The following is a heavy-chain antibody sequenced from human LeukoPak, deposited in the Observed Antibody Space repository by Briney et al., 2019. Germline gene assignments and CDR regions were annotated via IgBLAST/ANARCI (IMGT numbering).Heavy chain of an antibody. CDR1: GFTFSNYW. V-gene: IGHV3-74*01. CDR2: IKTDGSST. J-gene: IGHJ4*02. CDR3: ARDGDGYNFDY. Sequence: PGGSLRHSCAASGFTFSNYWMHWVRQAPGKGLVWVSRIKTDGSSTDYADSVKGRFTISRDNAKNTFYLQMNSLRAEDTAVYYCARDGDGYNFDYWGQGTLVTVSS. D-gene: IGHD5-24*01.